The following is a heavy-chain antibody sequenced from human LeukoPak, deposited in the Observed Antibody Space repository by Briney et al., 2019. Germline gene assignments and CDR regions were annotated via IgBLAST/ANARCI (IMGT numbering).Heavy chain of an antibody. CDR1: GGTFSSYA. V-gene: IGHV1-69*13. J-gene: IGHJ1*01. D-gene: IGHD3-22*01. Sequence: SVKVSCKASGGTFSSYAISWVRQAPGQGLEWMGGIIPIFGTANYAQKFQGRVTFTADESTSTAYMELSSLRSEDTAVYYCARLPYYYDSSGYYPWGQGTLVTVSS. CDR3: ARLPYYYDSSGYYP. CDR2: IIPIFGTA.